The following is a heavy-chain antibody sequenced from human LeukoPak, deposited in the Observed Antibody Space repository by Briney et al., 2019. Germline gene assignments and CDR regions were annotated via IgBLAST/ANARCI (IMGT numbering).Heavy chain of an antibody. D-gene: IGHD2-2*01. CDR2: INHSGST. V-gene: IGHV4-34*01. CDR1: GGSFSGYY. CDR3: ARGYSPIVVVPAASIRWFDS. Sequence: PSETLSLTCAVYGGSFSGYYWSWIRQPPGKGLEWIGEINHSGSTNYNPSLKSRVTISVDTSKNQFSLKLSSVTAADTAVYYCARGYSPIVVVPAASIRWFDSWGQGTLVTVSS. J-gene: IGHJ5*01.